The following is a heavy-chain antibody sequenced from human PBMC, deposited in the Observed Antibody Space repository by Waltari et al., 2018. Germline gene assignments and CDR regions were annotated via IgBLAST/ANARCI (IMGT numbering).Heavy chain of an antibody. V-gene: IGHV3-7*01. CDR1: GFSVCTSW. CDR3: ARGHYDMGV. J-gene: IGHJ6*02. Sequence: EVQLVESGGGLVQPGGARTLACALSGFSVCTSWMPWVRQAPGKGLEWVANINQGGSEKYYVDSVNGRFTISRDNAKNLLYLQMNSLRAEDSAVYYCARGHYDMGVWGQGTTVTVSS. CDR2: INQGGSEK.